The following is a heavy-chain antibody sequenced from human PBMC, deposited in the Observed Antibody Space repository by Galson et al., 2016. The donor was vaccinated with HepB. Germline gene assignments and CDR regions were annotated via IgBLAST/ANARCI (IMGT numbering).Heavy chain of an antibody. CDR2: IYHSGSA. CDR1: GDSITSGGYY. V-gene: IGHV4-31*03. J-gene: IGHJ4*02. CDR3: VRDRRLQGLDY. D-gene: IGHD5-24*01. Sequence: TLSLTCTVSGDSITSGGYYWSWVRQHPGKGLEWIGYIYHSGSAYYNPSLKSRLSMSVDTSKNQFSLKLNSLAAADTAIYYRVRDRRLQGLDYWGQGILVTVSS.